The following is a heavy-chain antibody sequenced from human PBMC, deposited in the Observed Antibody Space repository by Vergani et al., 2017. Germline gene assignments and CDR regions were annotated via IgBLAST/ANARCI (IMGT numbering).Heavy chain of an antibody. CDR3: VRTEYCAGIACNTLVDS. CDR2: IDEYGNRA. CDR1: GFSFNTYW. J-gene: IGHJ5*01. V-gene: IGHV3-74*03. D-gene: IGHD2/OR15-2a*01. Sequence: EVQLVESGGGSVQSGGSLRLSCVASGFSFNTYWMHWVRQVPGKGLMWVARIDEYGNRATYGDFETGRFTISRDNAKNTVFLQMNNLRADDAGVYYCVRTEYCAGIACNTLVDSWGQGALVTVP.